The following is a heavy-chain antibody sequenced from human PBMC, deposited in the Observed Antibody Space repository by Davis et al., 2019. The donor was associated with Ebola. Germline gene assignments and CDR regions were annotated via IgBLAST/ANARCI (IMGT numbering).Heavy chain of an antibody. D-gene: IGHD5-12*01. CDR3: ARAFLRDPTWFDP. Sequence: SVKVSCKASGGTFSSYAISWVRQAPGQGLEWMGGIIPIFGTANYAQKFQGRVTITADKSTSTAYMELSSLRSEDTAVYYCARAFLRDPTWFDPWCQGTLVTVSS. J-gene: IGHJ5*02. V-gene: IGHV1-69*06. CDR1: GGTFSSYA. CDR2: IIPIFGTA.